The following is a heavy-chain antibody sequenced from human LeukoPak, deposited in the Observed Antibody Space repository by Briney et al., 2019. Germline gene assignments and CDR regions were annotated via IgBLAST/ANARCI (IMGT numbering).Heavy chain of an antibody. J-gene: IGHJ3*02. D-gene: IGHD4-17*01. CDR2: IRCDGSNK. CDR3: AKATVTTEWAFDI. Sequence: GGSLRLSCAASGFTFSSYGMHWVRQAPGKGLEWVAFIRCDGSNKYYADSVKGRFTISRDNSKNTLYLQMNSLRAEDTAVYYCAKATVTTEWAFDIWGQGTMVTVSS. CDR1: GFTFSSYG. V-gene: IGHV3-30*02.